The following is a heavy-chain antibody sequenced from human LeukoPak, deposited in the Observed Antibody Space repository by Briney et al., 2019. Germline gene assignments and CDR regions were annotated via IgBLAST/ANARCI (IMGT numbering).Heavy chain of an antibody. Sequence: GGSLRLSCAASGFTFSSYAMHWVRQAPGRGLEYVSAISSNGGSTYYANSVKGRFTISRDNSKNTLYLQMGSLRAEDMAVYCCARSEWELNLYFDYWGQGTLVTVSS. CDR1: GFTFSSYA. CDR2: ISSNGGST. CDR3: ARSEWELNLYFDY. V-gene: IGHV3-64*01. D-gene: IGHD1-26*01. J-gene: IGHJ4*02.